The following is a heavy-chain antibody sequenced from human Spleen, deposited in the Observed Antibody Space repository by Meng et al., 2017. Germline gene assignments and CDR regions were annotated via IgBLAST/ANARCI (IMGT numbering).Heavy chain of an antibody. Sequence: GSLRLSCAVYGGSFSGYYWSWIRQPPGKGLEWIGEINHSGSTNYNPSLKSRVTISVDTSKNQFSLKLSSVTAADTAVYYCARDQGVGYGSGENGMDVWGQGTTVTVSS. CDR2: INHSGST. CDR1: GGSFSGYY. V-gene: IGHV4-34*01. D-gene: IGHD3-10*01. CDR3: ARDQGVGYGSGENGMDV. J-gene: IGHJ6*02.